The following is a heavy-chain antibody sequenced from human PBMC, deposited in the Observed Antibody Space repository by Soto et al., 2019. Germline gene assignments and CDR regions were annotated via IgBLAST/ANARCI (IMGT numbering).Heavy chain of an antibody. CDR2: IYWDDDK. V-gene: IGHV2-5*02. J-gene: IGHJ4*02. CDR1: GFSLSTGGVG. CDR3: AHTPYYGTGSPFDY. D-gene: IGHD3-10*01. Sequence: QITLKESGPTLVKPTKTLTLTCTFSGFSLSTGGVGLGWIRQPPGKALEWLALIYWDDDKNYSPSLKNRLTITKDTSKNQVVLSMTNMDPVDTATYYCAHTPYYGTGSPFDYWGRGTLVTVSS.